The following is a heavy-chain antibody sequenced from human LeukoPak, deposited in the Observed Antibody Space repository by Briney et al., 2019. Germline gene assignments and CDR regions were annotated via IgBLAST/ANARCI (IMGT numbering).Heavy chain of an antibody. CDR2: IWYDGSNK. CDR3: ARDFSVEATAAPIDY. J-gene: IGHJ4*02. CDR1: GFTFSSYG. Sequence: GGSLRLSCAASGFTFSSYGMHWVRQAPGKGLEWVAVIWYDGSNKYYADSVKGRFTISRDNSKNTLYLQMNSLRAEDTAVYYCARDFSVEATAAPIDYWGQGTLVTVSS. V-gene: IGHV3-33*01. D-gene: IGHD1-26*01.